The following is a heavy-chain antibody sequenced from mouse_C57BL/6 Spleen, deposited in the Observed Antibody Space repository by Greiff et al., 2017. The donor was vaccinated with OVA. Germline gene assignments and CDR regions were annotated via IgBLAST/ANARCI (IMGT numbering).Heavy chain of an antibody. J-gene: IGHJ3*01. CDR1: GYTFTDYY. CDR3: ARSGYYRPFAY. Sequence: EVQLQQSGPELVKPGASVKISCKASGYTFTDYYMNWVKQSHGKSLEWIGDINPNNGGTSYNQKFKGKATLTVDKSSSTAYMELRSLKSEDSAVYYSARSGYYRPFAYWGQGTLVTVSA. V-gene: IGHV1-26*01. CDR2: INPNNGGT. D-gene: IGHD1-2*01.